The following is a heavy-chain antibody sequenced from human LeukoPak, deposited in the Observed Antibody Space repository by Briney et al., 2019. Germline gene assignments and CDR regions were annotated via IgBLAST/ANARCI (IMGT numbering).Heavy chain of an antibody. CDR3: ARDVRGIAARPVGYFDL. J-gene: IGHJ2*01. D-gene: IGHD6-6*01. CDR1: GFTFSSYA. V-gene: IGHV3-30-3*01. Sequence: GGSLRLSCAASGFTFSSYAMHWVRQAPGKGLEWVAVISYDGSNKYYADSVKGRFTISRDNSKNTLYLQMNSLRAEDTAVYYCARDVRGIAARPVGYFDLWGRSTLVTVSS. CDR2: ISYDGSNK.